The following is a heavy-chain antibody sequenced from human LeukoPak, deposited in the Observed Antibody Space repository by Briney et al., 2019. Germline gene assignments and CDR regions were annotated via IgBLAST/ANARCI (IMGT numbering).Heavy chain of an antibody. Sequence: GGSLRLSCAASGFTFSSYSMNWVRQAPGKGLEWVSYISSSSSTIYYADSVKGRFTISRDNAKNSLYLQMNSLRAEDTAVYYCARGSWYGGCPRWGQGTLVTVSS. V-gene: IGHV3-48*01. J-gene: IGHJ4*02. CDR2: ISSSSSTI. CDR1: GFTFSSYS. CDR3: ARGSWYGGCPR. D-gene: IGHD6-13*01.